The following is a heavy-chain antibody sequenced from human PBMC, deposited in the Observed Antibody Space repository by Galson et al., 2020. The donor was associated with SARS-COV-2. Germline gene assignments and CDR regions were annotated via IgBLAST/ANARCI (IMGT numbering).Heavy chain of an antibody. V-gene: IGHV5-51*01. CDR3: ARLGGGGSSGWMGYWYFDL. CDR2: IYPGDSDA. CDR1: GYSFTRYW. J-gene: IGHJ2*01. D-gene: IGHD6-19*01. Sequence: GESLKISCRETGYSFTRYWIGWVRQMPGKGLEWMGIIYPGDSDASYSPSFQGQVIISVDKSISTAYLQWVSLEASDTAMYYCARLGGGGSSGWMGYWYFDLWGRGALVSVSS.